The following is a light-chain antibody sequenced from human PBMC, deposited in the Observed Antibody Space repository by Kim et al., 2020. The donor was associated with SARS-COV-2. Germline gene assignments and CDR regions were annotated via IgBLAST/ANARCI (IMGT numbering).Light chain of an antibody. V-gene: IGKV1-27*01. Sequence: ARSTITCRWSQGISNFLAWSQQKPRKVRMLLIDGRSTLQSGVPSRFSGSGSGTDFSLTISSLQPEDAATYYCQKYNSAPWTFGQGTKVDI. CDR1: QGISNF. J-gene: IGKJ1*01. CDR3: QKYNSAPWT. CDR2: GRS.